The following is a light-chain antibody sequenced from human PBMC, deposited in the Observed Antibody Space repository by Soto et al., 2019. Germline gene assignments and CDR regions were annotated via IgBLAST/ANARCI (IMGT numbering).Light chain of an antibody. CDR2: GAS. Sequence: EIVLTQSPGTLSLSPGEGATLSCRASQSISSSYLAWYQQKPGQAPRLLIYGASSRATGIPDRFSGSGSGTDFTLTISRLEPEDLAVYFCQHYGSSPYTFGQGTKLEIK. V-gene: IGKV3-20*01. CDR1: QSISSSY. CDR3: QHYGSSPYT. J-gene: IGKJ2*01.